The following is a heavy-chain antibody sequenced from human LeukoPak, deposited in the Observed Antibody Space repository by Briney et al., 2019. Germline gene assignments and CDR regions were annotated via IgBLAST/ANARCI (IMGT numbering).Heavy chain of an antibody. D-gene: IGHD3-3*01. CDR3: ARDEAAYDFWSGYTAGWGYATDY. J-gene: IGHJ4*02. Sequence: PGGSLRLSCEGSAFIFSGHWMNWVRQTPGKGLEWVASIKEDGSERQYVDSVKGRFSISRDNTKGSLFLQLNSLRAEDTAVYYCARDEAAYDFWSGYTAGWGYATDYWGQGTLVTVSS. V-gene: IGHV3-7*03. CDR1: AFIFSGHW. CDR2: IKEDGSER.